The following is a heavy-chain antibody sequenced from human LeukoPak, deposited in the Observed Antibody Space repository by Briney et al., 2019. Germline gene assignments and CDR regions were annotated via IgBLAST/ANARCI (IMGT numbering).Heavy chain of an antibody. CDR2: ISYDGSNK. D-gene: IGHD2-2*01. CDR1: GFTFSNYG. J-gene: IGHJ4*02. Sequence: GGSLRLSCAASGFTFSNYGMHWVRQAPGKGLEWVAVISYDGSNKYYADSVKGRFTISRDNSGNTLYLQMNSLRAEDTAVYYCAKPPDWYCSSPSCHFAAPFDYWGQGTLVTVSS. CDR3: AKPPDWYCSSPSCHFAAPFDY. V-gene: IGHV3-30*18.